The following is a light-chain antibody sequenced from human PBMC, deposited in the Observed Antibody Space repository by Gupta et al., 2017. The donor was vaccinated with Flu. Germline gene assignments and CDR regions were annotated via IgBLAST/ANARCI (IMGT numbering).Light chain of an antibody. Sequence: QSALTQPPSASGSPGQSVTISCTGTSSDVGGYNYVSWYQQHPGKAPKLISYEVNKRPSGVPDRFSGSKSGNTASLTVSGLLAEDEADYYCCSYGGSKFFGGGTKLTVL. CDR2: EVN. CDR1: SSDVGGYNY. J-gene: IGLJ2*01. V-gene: IGLV2-8*01. CDR3: CSYGGSKF.